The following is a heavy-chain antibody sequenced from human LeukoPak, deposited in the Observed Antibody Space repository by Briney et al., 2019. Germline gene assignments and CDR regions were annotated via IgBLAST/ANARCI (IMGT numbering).Heavy chain of an antibody. J-gene: IGHJ4*02. CDR3: ATGVTIFGVALFDY. Sequence: GASVKVSCKASGGTFSSYAISWVRQAPGQGLEWMGGIIPIFGTANYAQKFQGRVTITADESTSTAYMELSSLRSEDTAVYYCATGVTIFGVALFDYWGQGTLVTVSS. D-gene: IGHD3-3*01. CDR2: IIPIFGTA. V-gene: IGHV1-69*13. CDR1: GGTFSSYA.